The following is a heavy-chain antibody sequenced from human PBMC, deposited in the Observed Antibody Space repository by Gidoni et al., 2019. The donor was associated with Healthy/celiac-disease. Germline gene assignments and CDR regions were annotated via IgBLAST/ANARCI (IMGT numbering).Heavy chain of an antibody. Sequence: QVQLVESGGGVVQPGRSLRLACAASGFTFSSYGMHWVRQDPGQGLEWVAVISYDGSNNYYADSVKGLFTISRDNSKNTLSLQMNSLRADDTAVYYCANDLPYYYGSGSYSWGQGTLVTVSS. V-gene: IGHV3-30*18. D-gene: IGHD3-10*01. CDR1: GFTFSSYG. CDR3: ANDLPYYYGSGSYS. J-gene: IGHJ4*02. CDR2: ISYDGSNN.